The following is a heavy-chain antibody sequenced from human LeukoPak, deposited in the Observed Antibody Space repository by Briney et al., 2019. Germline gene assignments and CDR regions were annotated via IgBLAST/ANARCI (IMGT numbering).Heavy chain of an antibody. V-gene: IGHV1-2*02. D-gene: IGHD3-22*01. CDR1: GYTFTGYY. CDR2: INPNSGDT. CDR3: ARDRTSGFNWFDP. J-gene: IGHJ5*02. Sequence: ASVKVSCKASGYTFTGYYMHWVRQAPGQGLEWMGWINPNSGDTNYAQKFQGRVTMTRDTSISTAYMELSRLTSDDTAMYYCARDRTSGFNWFDPWGQGTLVTVSS.